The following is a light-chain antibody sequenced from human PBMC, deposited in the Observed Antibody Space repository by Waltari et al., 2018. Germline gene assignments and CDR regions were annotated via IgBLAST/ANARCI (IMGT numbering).Light chain of an antibody. CDR3: QQYYISPLT. CDR2: WAS. J-gene: IGKJ4*01. V-gene: IGKV4-1*01. CDR1: QSVFYSSNNKDY. Sequence: DMLMTQSPESLAVSLGERATINCRSSQSVFYSSNNKDYLAWYQQKPGQPPKLLIYWASTRESGVPDRFSGSGSGTDFTLTISSLQAEDVAVYYCQQYYISPLTFGGGTKVEIK.